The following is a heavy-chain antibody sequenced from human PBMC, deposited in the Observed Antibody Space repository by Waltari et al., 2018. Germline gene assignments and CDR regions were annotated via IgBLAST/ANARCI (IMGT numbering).Heavy chain of an antibody. V-gene: IGHV3-33*01. CDR2: IWYDGSNK. CDR1: GFTFSSYG. CDR3: ARDGGERNFDY. D-gene: IGHD3-16*01. Sequence: QVQLVASGGGVVQPGRSLRLPRSAFGFTFSSYGMHWVRQAPGKGLEWVAVIWYDGSNKYYADSVKGRFTISRDNSKNTLYLQMNSLRAEDTAVYYCARDGGERNFDYWGQGTLVTVSS. J-gene: IGHJ4*02.